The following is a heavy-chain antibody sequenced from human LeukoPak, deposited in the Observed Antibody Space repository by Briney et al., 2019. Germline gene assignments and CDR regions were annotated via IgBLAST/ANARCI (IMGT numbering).Heavy chain of an antibody. Sequence: PGGSLRLSCAVSGFIFSDYYMSWIRRAPGKGLECISYISGSGSAIYYADSLQGRFTISRDNAKNSLYLQMNSLRAEDTAVYYCAKDQKGGYSYGYYYYYGMDVWGQGTTVTVSS. J-gene: IGHJ6*02. D-gene: IGHD5-18*01. CDR2: ISGSGSAI. CDR1: GFIFSDYY. V-gene: IGHV3-11*04. CDR3: AKDQKGGYSYGYYYYYGMDV.